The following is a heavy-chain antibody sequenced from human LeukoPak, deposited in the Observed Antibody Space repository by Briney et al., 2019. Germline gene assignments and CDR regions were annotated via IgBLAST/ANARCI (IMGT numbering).Heavy chain of an antibody. CDR3: AKGGRGDIHKRDYFDS. CDR2: ISGSSDST. D-gene: IGHD2-15*01. V-gene: IGHV3-23*01. J-gene: IGHJ4*02. CDR1: GLTFSSSA. Sequence: GGSLRLSCTSSGLTFSSSAMSWVRQAQGRGLEWVSAISGSSDSTYHADSVKGRFTISRDTSTNTLYLQMNALRADDTAVYYCAKGGRGDIHKRDYFDSWGQGTLVTVSS.